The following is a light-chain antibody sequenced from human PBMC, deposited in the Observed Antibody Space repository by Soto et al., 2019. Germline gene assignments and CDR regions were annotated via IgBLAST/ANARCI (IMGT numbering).Light chain of an antibody. J-gene: IGKJ4*01. CDR3: QQSHSFPVT. Sequence: DIQMTQSPSSVSASVGDRVTITCRASQNINSWLAWYQQKPGRAPKLLIYLVSSLQSGVPLRFSGSGSGTEFTLTLSSLHPEDFATYYCQQSHSFPVTFGGGTKVEIQ. CDR2: LVS. V-gene: IGKV1-12*01. CDR1: QNINSW.